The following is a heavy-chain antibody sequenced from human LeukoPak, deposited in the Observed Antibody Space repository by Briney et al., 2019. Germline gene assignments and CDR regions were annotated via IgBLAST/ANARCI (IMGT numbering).Heavy chain of an antibody. CDR2: INPNSGGT. V-gene: IGHV1-2*02. Sequence: GASVKVSCKASGYTFTGYYMHWVRQAPGQGLEWMGWINPNSGGTNYAQKFQGRVTMTRDTSISTAYMELSRLRSDDTAVYYCARGRPAATNYYYYYMDVWGKGTTVTVSS. J-gene: IGHJ6*03. CDR3: ARGRPAATNYYYYYMDV. CDR1: GYTFTGYY. D-gene: IGHD2-2*01.